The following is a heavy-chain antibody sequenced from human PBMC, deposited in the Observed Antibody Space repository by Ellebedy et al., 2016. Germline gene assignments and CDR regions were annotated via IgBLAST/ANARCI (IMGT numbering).Heavy chain of an antibody. J-gene: IGHJ3*02. CDR2: INQDGNEN. CDR1: GFTFSGYG. Sequence: GESLKISCAASGFTFSGYGMHWVRQAPGKGLEWVANINQDGNENYYVDSVKGRFTISRDNAKNSLYLQMNSLRAEDTAVYYCARRRGSYYDAFDIWGQGTMVTVSS. V-gene: IGHV3-7*01. D-gene: IGHD1-26*01. CDR3: ARRRGSYYDAFDI.